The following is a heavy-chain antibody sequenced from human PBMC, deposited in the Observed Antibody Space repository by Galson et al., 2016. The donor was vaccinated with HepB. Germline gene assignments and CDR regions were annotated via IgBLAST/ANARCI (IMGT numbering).Heavy chain of an antibody. CDR1: GGSISSSNW. J-gene: IGHJ6*02. V-gene: IGHV4-4*02. Sequence: ETLSLTCAVSGGSISSSNWWSWVRPPPGKGLEWIGEIYHSGSTNYTPSLKSRVTISVPKSKTQFSRRLSSVTAADTAVYYCARFLYNYDKRGYSAPAGLDVWGQGTTVTVSS. CDR3: ARFLYNYDKRGYSAPAGLDV. CDR2: IYHSGST. D-gene: IGHD3-22*01.